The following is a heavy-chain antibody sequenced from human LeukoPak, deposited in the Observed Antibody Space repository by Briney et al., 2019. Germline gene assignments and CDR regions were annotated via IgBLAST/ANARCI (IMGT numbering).Heavy chain of an antibody. Sequence: AGGSLRLSCAASGFTFSSYEMNWVRQAPGKGLEWVSYISSSGGTIYYADSVKGRFTISRDNAKNSLYLQMNSLRAEDTAVYYCARALGLYSSSFHFDYWGQGTLVTVSS. CDR1: GFTFSSYE. D-gene: IGHD6-6*01. J-gene: IGHJ4*02. V-gene: IGHV3-48*03. CDR3: ARALGLYSSSFHFDY. CDR2: ISSSGGTI.